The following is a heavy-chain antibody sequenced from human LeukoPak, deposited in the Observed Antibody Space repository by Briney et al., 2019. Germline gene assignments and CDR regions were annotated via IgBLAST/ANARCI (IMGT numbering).Heavy chain of an antibody. CDR2: IVVGSGNT. D-gene: IGHD3-22*01. CDR1: GFTFTSSA. J-gene: IGHJ4*02. Sequence: AASVKVSCKASGFTFTSSAMQWVRQARGQRLEWIGWIVVGSGNTNYAQKFQERVTITRDMSTSTAYMELSSLRSEDTAVYYCAAALHYYDSSGYYYPFDYWGQGTLVNVSS. CDR3: AAALHYYDSSGYYYPFDY. V-gene: IGHV1-58*02.